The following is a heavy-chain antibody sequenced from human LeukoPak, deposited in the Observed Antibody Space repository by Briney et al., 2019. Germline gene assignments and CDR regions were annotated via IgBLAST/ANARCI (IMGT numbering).Heavy chain of an antibody. D-gene: IGHD4-17*01. Sequence: SETLSLTCTVSGGSISSYYWSWIRQPPGKGLEWIGYRHYSGSFNHSPSLKSRAIISLDTSKNQFSLRLSSVTAADTAVYYCARFDYGDSAGRAGPLNFWGQGTLVTVSS. CDR3: ARFDYGDSAGRAGPLNF. CDR1: GGSISSYY. CDR2: RHYSGSF. J-gene: IGHJ4*02. V-gene: IGHV4-59*01.